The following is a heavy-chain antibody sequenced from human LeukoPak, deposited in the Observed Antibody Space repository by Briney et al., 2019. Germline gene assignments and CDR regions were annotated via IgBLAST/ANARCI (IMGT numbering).Heavy chain of an antibody. D-gene: IGHD3-22*01. Sequence: GRSLRLSCAASGFTFSSYAMSWVRQAPGKGLEWVAVIWYDGSNKYYADSVKGRFTISRDNSKNTLYLQMNSLRAEDTAVYYCARGPSYYDSSGPIFNWGQGTLVTVSS. CDR1: GFTFSSYA. J-gene: IGHJ4*02. V-gene: IGHV3-33*08. CDR3: ARGPSYYDSSGPIFN. CDR2: IWYDGSNK.